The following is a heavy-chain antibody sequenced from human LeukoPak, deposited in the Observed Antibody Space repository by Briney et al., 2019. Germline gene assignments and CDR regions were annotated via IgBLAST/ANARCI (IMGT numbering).Heavy chain of an antibody. CDR2: ISAYNGNT. Sequence: ASVKVSCKASGYTFTSYGISWVRQAPGQGLERMGWISAYNGNTNYAQKLQGRVTMTTDTFTSTDYMELRSLRSDDTAVYYCARDLGLYPKKFDYWGQGTLVTVSS. V-gene: IGHV1-18*01. D-gene: IGHD2-2*02. CDR1: GYTFTSYG. J-gene: IGHJ4*02. CDR3: ARDLGLYPKKFDY.